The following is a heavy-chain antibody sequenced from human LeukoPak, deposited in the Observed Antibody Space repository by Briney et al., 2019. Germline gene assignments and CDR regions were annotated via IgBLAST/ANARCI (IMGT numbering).Heavy chain of an antibody. CDR2: IIHSGGT. CDR1: GGSFNGYS. J-gene: IGHJ5*02. V-gene: IGHV4-34*01. Sequence: SETLSLTCAVSGGSFNGYSYTWIRQAPGKGLEWIGEIIHSGGTSYNPSLKSRLTISVDTSRKQFSLKLTSVTAADTALYFSARGPLAFRRVAGIFSWGRGTQVTVSS. CDR3: ARGPLAFRRVAGIFS. D-gene: IGHD2-15*01.